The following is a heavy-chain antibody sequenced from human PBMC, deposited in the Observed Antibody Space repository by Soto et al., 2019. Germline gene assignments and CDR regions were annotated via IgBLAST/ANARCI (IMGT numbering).Heavy chain of an antibody. V-gene: IGHV3-23*04. Sequence: EVQVVESGGKLVQPGGSLTLSCAASGFTFSTYAMAWVRQAPGKGLEWVSGVSASGLNTDYADPVKGRFYISRVNAKKTVSLHMNSLRVEDTDLYYCAQDRARGTSGYFLDYCGQRTPVTVSS. J-gene: IGHJ4*02. CDR2: VSASGLNT. D-gene: IGHD5-18*01. CDR1: GFTFSTYA. CDR3: AQDRARGTSGYFLDY.